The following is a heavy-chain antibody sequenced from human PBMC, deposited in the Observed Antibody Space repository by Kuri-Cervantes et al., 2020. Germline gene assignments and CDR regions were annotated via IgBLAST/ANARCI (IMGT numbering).Heavy chain of an antibody. V-gene: IGHV3-11*04. D-gene: IGHD6-19*01. Sequence: GGSLRLSCAASGFTFSDYYMSWIRQAPGKGLEWVSYISSSGNSLYYADSVRGRFTISRDNAKNSLYLQMNSLRAEDTAVYYCATHTIAVAGTGGRDYWGQGTLVTVSS. CDR3: ATHTIAVAGTGGRDY. CDR1: GFTFSDYY. CDR2: ISSSGNSL. J-gene: IGHJ4*02.